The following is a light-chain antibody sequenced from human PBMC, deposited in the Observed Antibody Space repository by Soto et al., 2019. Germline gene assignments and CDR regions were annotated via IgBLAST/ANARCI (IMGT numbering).Light chain of an antibody. Sequence: PGERVTLSCRASQSVSSSYLTWYQQKPGQAPRLLIYGASTRAAGISARFSGSGSGTEFTLTISSLQSEDFAVYYCQQYIDWPPGTFGQGTAVEIK. CDR1: QSVSSSY. J-gene: IGKJ1*01. CDR3: QQYIDWPPGT. CDR2: GAS. V-gene: IGKV3-15*01.